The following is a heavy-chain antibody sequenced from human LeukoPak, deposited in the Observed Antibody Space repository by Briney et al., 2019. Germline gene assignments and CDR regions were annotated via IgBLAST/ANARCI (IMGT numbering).Heavy chain of an antibody. D-gene: IGHD3-9*01. CDR2: INPSGGST. CDR3: ARVNSYYDILTGYYTGGYFDY. CDR1: GYTFTSYY. V-gene: IGHV1-46*01. J-gene: IGHJ4*02. Sequence: GASVKVSCKASGYTFTSYYMHWVRQAPGQGLEWMGIINPSGGSTSYAQKFQGRVTMTSDTSTSTVYMELSSLRSEDTAVYYCARVNSYYDILTGYYTGGYFDYWGQGTLVTVSS.